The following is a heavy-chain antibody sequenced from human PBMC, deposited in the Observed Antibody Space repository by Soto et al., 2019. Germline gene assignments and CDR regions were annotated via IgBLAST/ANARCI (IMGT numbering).Heavy chain of an antibody. Sequence: PGGSLRLSCAASGFTFSSNWMDWVRQAPGKGLEWVANINQDGSEKNYVDSVKGRFTISRANAKNSLYLQMSSLTAEDSALYYCSKSLDYWGQGALVTVSS. J-gene: IGHJ4*02. CDR2: INQDGSEK. V-gene: IGHV3-7*01. CDR1: GFTFSSNW. CDR3: SKSLDY.